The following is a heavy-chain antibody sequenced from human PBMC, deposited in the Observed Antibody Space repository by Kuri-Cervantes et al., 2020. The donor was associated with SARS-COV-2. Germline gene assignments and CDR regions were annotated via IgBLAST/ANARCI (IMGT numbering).Heavy chain of an antibody. D-gene: IGHD2-15*01. J-gene: IGHJ4*02. CDR3: TTDRDYSWGESVDY. V-gene: IGHV3-15*07. Sequence: GSLRLSCAASGFTFSDYYMDWVRQAPGKGPEWVGRIKSKTDGGTTDYAAPVKGRFTISRDDSENALYLQMNSLKTEDTAVYYCTTDRDYSWGESVDYWGQGTLVTVSS. CDR2: IKSKTDGGTT. CDR1: GFTFSDYY.